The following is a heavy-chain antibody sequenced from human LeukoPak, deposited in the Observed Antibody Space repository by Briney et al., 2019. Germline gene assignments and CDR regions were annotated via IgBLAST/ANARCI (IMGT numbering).Heavy chain of an antibody. V-gene: IGHV3-53*01. CDR3: ARTYSNSGLEYFDF. CDR1: GFTVSSNY. CDR2: IYNDGNT. D-gene: IGHD5-12*01. Sequence: GGSLRLSCAASGFTVSSNYMTWVRQGPGKGLEWVSIIYNDGNTFYADSVKGRFTISRDNSKNTLYLQMNRLRAEDTAVYYCARTYSNSGLEYFDFWGQGTLVTVSS. J-gene: IGHJ4*02.